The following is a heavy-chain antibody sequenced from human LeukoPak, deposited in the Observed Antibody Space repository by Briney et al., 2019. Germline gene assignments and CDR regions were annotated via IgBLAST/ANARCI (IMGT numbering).Heavy chain of an antibody. CDR3: ARDRVEITVAGTVDC. J-gene: IGHJ4*02. D-gene: IGHD6-19*01. CDR2: ISYHGTNE. CDR1: EFTFSTYP. Sequence: GRSLRLSCAASEFTFSTYPMHWVRQAPGQGLEWVAVISYHGTNEYYADSVKGRFTISRDNSKNTLYLQMNSLRAEDTAVYYCARDRVEITVAGTVDCWGQGTLVTVSS. V-gene: IGHV3-30-3*01.